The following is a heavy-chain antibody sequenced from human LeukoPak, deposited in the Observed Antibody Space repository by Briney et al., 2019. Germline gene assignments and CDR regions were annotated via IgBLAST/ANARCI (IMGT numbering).Heavy chain of an antibody. Sequence: ASVKVSFKASGYTFTGYYMHWVRQAPGQGLEWMGRINPNSGGTNYAQKFQGRVTMTRDTSISTAYMELSRLRSDDTAVYYCARDDGTLSGSYSTWGQGTLVTVSS. J-gene: IGHJ5*02. V-gene: IGHV1-2*06. CDR3: ARDDGTLSGSYST. CDR1: GYTFTGYY. D-gene: IGHD1-26*01. CDR2: INPNSGGT.